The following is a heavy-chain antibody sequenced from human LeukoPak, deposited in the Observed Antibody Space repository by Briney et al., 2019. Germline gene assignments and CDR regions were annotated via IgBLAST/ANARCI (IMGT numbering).Heavy chain of an antibody. CDR2: ISYDGSNK. D-gene: IGHD4-23*01. J-gene: IGHJ4*02. CDR3: AKTADYGGSDY. CDR1: GFTFSSYG. V-gene: IGHV3-30*18. Sequence: GGSLRLSCAASGFTFSSYGVHWVRQAPGKGLEWVAVISYDGSNKYYADSVKGRFTISRDNSKNTLYLQMNSLRAEDTAVYYCAKTADYGGSDYWGQGILVTVSS.